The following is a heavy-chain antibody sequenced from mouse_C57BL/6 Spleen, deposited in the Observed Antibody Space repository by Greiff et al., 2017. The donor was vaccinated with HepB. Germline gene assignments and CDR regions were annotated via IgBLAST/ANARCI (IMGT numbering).Heavy chain of an antibody. V-gene: IGHV3-6*01. CDR2: ISYDGSN. D-gene: IGHD2-5*01. Sequence: EVKLVESGPGLVKPSQSLSLTCSVTGYSITSGYYWNWIRQFPGNKLEWMGYISYDGSNNYNPSLKNRISITRDTSKNQFFLKLNSVTTEDTATYYCARVVYSNYFDYWGQGTTLTVSS. CDR1: GYSITSGYY. CDR3: ARVVYSNYFDY. J-gene: IGHJ2*01.